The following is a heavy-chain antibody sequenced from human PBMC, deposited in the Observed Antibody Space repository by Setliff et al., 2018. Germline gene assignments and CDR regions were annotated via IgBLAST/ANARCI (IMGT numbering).Heavy chain of an antibody. J-gene: IGHJ4*02. Sequence: PGGSLRLSCAASGFMFSTYAMSWVRQAPGKGLEWVSLMSGGSSTQYAASVKGRLTISRDNSRNTLFLQMNSLRADDTAVYFCVNARMVTTWGRAYWGQGTLVTVSS. CDR2: MSGGSST. V-gene: IGHV3-23*01. CDR1: GFMFSTYA. D-gene: IGHD4-17*01. CDR3: VNARMVTTWGRAY.